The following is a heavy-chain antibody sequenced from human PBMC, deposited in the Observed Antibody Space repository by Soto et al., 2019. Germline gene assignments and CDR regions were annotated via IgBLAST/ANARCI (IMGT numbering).Heavy chain of an antibody. CDR3: ARGSALGSYFDF. V-gene: IGHV4-38-2*01. Sequence: SETLSLTCAVSGYTITTGYQWGWIRQPPGKGLEWIATVSHSGTTYYNPSLESRVTILRETSKNQFSLKLTSVTAADTALYYCARGSALGSYFDFWGQGTPVTVSS. J-gene: IGHJ4*02. CDR2: VSHSGTT. CDR1: GYTITTGYQ.